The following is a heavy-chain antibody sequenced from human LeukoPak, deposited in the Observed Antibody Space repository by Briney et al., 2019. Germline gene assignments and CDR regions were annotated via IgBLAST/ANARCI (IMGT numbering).Heavy chain of an antibody. Sequence: GGSLRLSCAASGFTFNTYAMNWVRQSPGKGLEWVSAIGATSGTTFYADSVKGRFTVSRDNSQNTLYLQMAGLRAEDTAIYYCARALIYWNYFDSWGQGTLVTVSS. D-gene: IGHD1-1*01. CDR2: IGATSGTT. J-gene: IGHJ4*02. V-gene: IGHV3-23*01. CDR1: GFTFNTYA. CDR3: ARALIYWNYFDS.